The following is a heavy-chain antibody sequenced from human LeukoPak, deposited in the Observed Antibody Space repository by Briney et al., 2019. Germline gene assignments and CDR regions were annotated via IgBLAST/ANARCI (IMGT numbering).Heavy chain of an antibody. CDR3: ARRPKPYSSGWYAAGSAFDI. CDR2: INHSGST. Sequence: RSSETLSLTCAVYGGSFSGYYWSWIRQPPGKGLEWIGEINHSGSTNYNPSLKSRVTISVDTSKNQFSLKLSSVTAADTAVYYCARRPKPYSSGWYAAGSAFDIWGQGTMVTVSS. V-gene: IGHV4-34*01. D-gene: IGHD6-19*01. CDR1: GGSFSGYY. J-gene: IGHJ3*02.